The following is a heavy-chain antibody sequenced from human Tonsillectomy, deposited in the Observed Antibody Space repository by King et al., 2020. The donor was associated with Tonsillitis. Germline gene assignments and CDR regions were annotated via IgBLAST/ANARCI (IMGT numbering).Heavy chain of an antibody. D-gene: IGHD3/OR15-3a*01. CDR3: ASYAYTFWTSIG. CDR1: RASISNGDYY. CDR2: ISYMGST. V-gene: IGHV4-31*03. Sequence: VQLQESGPGLVKPSQTLSLTCTVSRASISNGDYYLSWSRQHPGKGLEWIGYISYMGSTSYDPSLHSRVTMSVDTSKNQFSLQLSSVAAADSAVYYCASYAYTFWTSIGWGQGTLVTVSS. J-gene: IGHJ4*02.